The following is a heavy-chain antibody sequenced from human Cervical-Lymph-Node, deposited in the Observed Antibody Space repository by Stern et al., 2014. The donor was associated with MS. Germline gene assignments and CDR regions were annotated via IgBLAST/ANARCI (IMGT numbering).Heavy chain of an antibody. Sequence: EVQLVESGGGLVQPGGSLRLSCVVSGFSLSSYRMHWARQVPGKGLVWVSRSNSDGSSTSYADYVKGRFTISRDNAKNTLYLQMNSLRVEDTAVYYCARGSAMDVWGQGTTVIVSS. CDR2: SNSDGSST. CDR3: ARGSAMDV. CDR1: GFSLSSYR. V-gene: IGHV3-74*02. J-gene: IGHJ6*02.